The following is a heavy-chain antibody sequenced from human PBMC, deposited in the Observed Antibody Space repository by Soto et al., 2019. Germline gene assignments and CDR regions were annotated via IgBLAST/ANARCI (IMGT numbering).Heavy chain of an antibody. CDR1: GNTGTVSSHY. V-gene: IGHV4-59*02. CDR3: ATAVASFDY. Sequence: LSLTCTVSGNTGTVSSHYWSWIRQPPGKGLEWIGYIYYSGNTNYNPSLKSRVTISLDTSRNQFSLKLNSVTAADTAVYFCATAVASFDYWGQGTLVTVSS. D-gene: IGHD2-2*01. J-gene: IGHJ4*02. CDR2: IYYSGNT.